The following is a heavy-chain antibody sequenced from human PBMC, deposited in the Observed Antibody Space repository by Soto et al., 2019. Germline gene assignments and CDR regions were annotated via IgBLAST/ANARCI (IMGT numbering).Heavy chain of an antibody. D-gene: IGHD4-17*01. V-gene: IGHV3-66*01. CDR1: GFAVSANY. CDR2: IYSGGDT. CDR3: ATRMTTAPY. J-gene: IGHJ4*02. Sequence: EAHRVGSGGGLVQPGGSLRLSCAASGFAVSANYLSWVRQAPGKGLEWVALIYSGGDTDYADSVRGRFTISRDHSKNTLSLKMNSLKAEDTAVYYCATRMTTAPYWGQGALVNVSS.